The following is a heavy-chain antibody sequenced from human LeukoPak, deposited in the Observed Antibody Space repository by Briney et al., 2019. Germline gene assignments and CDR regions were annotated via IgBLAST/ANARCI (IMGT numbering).Heavy chain of an antibody. CDR1: GYTFTSYY. CDR3: ARHKEVGDYYYYFDY. CDR2: INPSGGST. V-gene: IGHV1-46*01. D-gene: IGHD1-26*01. Sequence: ASVKVSCKASGYTFTSYYMHWVRQAPGQGLEWMGIINPSGGSTSYTQKFQGRVTMTRDTSTTTVYMELSSLRSQDTAVYYCARHKEVGDYYYYFDYWGQGTLVTVSS. J-gene: IGHJ4*02.